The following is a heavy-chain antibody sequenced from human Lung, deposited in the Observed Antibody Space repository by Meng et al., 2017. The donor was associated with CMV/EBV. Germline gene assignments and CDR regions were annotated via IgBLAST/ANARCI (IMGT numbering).Heavy chain of an antibody. V-gene: IGHV4-59*01. CDR1: GGSISSYF. J-gene: IGHJ5*02. CDR2: IYYSGST. CDR3: ARDLTREVAWGFDP. Sequence: SXTLSLXCTVSGGSISSYFWSWIRQPPGKGLEWIGYIYYSGSTNYKHSLKSRVTITVDTSKNQFSLKLSSVTAADTAVYYCARDLTREVAWGFDPWGQGNXV. D-gene: IGHD7-27*01.